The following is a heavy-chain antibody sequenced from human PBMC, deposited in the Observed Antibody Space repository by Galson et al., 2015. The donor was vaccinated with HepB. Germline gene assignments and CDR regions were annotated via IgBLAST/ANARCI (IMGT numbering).Heavy chain of an antibody. CDR2: ISSDGTSI. V-gene: IGHV3-21*01. CDR1: GFTFSSYS. D-gene: IGHD6-25*01. J-gene: IGHJ4*02. CDR3: VRDSASWSLVTYFDS. Sequence: SLRLSCAASGFTFSSYSMNWVRQTPGKGLEWVSSISSDGTSISYADSVRGRFTISRDNPKKSLYLAMNGLRVGDTAVYYCVRDSASWSLVTYFDSWGQGKLVTVSS.